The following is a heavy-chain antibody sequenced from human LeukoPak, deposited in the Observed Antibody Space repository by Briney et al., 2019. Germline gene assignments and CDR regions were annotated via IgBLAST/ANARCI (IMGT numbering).Heavy chain of an antibody. V-gene: IGHV4-61*02. CDR1: GGSISSGGYY. Sequence: SETLSLTCTVSGGSISSGGYYWSWIRQPAGKGLEWIGRIYTSGSTNYNPSLKSRVTISVDTSKNQFSLKLSSVTAADTAVYYCARVDYSNHDDYYYYYMDVWGKGTTVTVSS. J-gene: IGHJ6*03. CDR3: ARVDYSNHDDYYYYYMDV. D-gene: IGHD4-11*01. CDR2: IYTSGST.